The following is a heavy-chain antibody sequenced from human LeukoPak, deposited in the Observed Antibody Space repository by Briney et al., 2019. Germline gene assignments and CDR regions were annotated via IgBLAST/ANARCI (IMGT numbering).Heavy chain of an antibody. CDR3: AREAGYADFDY. V-gene: IGHV3-30*04. J-gene: IGHJ4*02. CDR2: ISYDGSNK. CDR1: GFTFSSYA. D-gene: IGHD5-18*01. Sequence: GGSLRLSCAASGFTFSSYAMHWVRQAPGKGLEWVAVISYDGSNKYYADSVEGRFTISRDNSKNTLYLQMNSLRAEDTAVYYCAREAGYADFDYWGQGTLVTVSS.